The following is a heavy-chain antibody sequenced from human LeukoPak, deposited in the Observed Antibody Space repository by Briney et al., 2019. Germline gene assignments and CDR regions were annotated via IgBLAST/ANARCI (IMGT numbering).Heavy chain of an antibody. CDR2: IYSDGST. CDR1: GFTFSSYA. D-gene: IGHD1-26*01. Sequence: GGSLRLSCAASGFTFSSYAMSWVRQAPGKGLEWVSEIYSDGSTYYAASVKGRFSISRDNSKNTVYLQMNFLRAEDTAVYYCARELREHGVFDIWGQGTMVTVSS. CDR3: ARELREHGVFDI. V-gene: IGHV3-53*01. J-gene: IGHJ3*02.